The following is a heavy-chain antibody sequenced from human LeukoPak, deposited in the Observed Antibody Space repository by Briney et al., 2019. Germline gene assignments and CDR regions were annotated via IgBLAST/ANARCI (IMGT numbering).Heavy chain of an antibody. CDR1: GFTFSSYA. CDR2: ISGSGGST. J-gene: IGHJ4*02. D-gene: IGHD6-19*01. CDR3: AKDPPGSIAVAGGTFNN. Sequence: PGGSLRLSSAASGFTFSSYAMSWVRQAPGKGLEWVSAISGSGGSTYYADSVKGRFTISRDNSKNTLYLQMNSLRAEDTAVYYRAKDPPGSIAVAGGTFNNWGQGTLVTVSS. V-gene: IGHV3-23*01.